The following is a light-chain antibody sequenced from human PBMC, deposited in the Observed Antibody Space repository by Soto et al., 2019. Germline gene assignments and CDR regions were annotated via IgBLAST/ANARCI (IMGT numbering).Light chain of an antibody. J-gene: IGKJ1*01. CDR2: RAS. V-gene: IGKV3-15*01. CDR1: QSVSNN. Sequence: EVVMTQSPATLSVSPGERATLSCRASQSVSNNLAWFQQKPGQAPRLLIYRASTRATGIPARFSGSGSGTVFTLTIGSLQSEDIAIYYCQQYNNWPPWTFGQGTKVDIK. CDR3: QQYNNWPPWT.